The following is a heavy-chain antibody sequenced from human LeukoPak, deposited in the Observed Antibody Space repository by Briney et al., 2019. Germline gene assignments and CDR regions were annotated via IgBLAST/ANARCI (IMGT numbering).Heavy chain of an antibody. CDR2: IYHSGST. Sequence: SETLSLTCAVYGGSFSGYYWSWIRQPPGKGLEWIGYIYHSGSTYYNPSLKSRVTISVDRSKNQFSLKLSSVTAADTAVYYCAAASITIFGVAALDYWGQGTLVTVSS. CDR1: GGSFSGYY. D-gene: IGHD3-3*01. V-gene: IGHV4-34*01. J-gene: IGHJ4*02. CDR3: AAASITIFGVAALDY.